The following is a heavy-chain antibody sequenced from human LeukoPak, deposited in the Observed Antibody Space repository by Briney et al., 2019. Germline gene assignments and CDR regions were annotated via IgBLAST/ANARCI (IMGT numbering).Heavy chain of an antibody. CDR1: GFTVTTKY. Sequence: GGSLRLSCAASGFTVTTKYMNWVRQAPGKGREWVSIIYSGATTYYADSVKGRFTISRDISKNTVSLQMNSLRAEDTAVYFCARVGDHFHWNLDLWGRGTLVTVSS. V-gene: IGHV3-53*01. D-gene: IGHD3-3*02. CDR3: ARVGDHFHWNLDL. CDR2: IYSGATT. J-gene: IGHJ2*01.